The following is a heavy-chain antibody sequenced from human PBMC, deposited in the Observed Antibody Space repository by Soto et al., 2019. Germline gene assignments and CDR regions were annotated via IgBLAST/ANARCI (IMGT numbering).Heavy chain of an antibody. D-gene: IGHD4-17*01. CDR3: GRITSHGDVAY. V-gene: IGHV4-59*08. Sequence: QVQLQESGPGVVKPSETLSLTCTISGGSISGYWWTWIRQSPGKGLDYIGYIYNGNTNYNPCLNSRVTLLVDTSKYPFFLKLSSVTASDTAVHYCGRITSHGDVAYWGQGTLVTVSS. J-gene: IGHJ4*02. CDR1: GGSISGYW. CDR2: IYNGNT.